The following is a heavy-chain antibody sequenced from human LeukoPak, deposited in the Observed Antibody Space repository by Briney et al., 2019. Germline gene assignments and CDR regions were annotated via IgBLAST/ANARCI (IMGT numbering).Heavy chain of an antibody. CDR2: IDGSGRNT. Sequence: GGSLRLSCAASGFTFSIAAMNWVRQAPGKGPEWVSAIDGSGRNTYYPDPVKGRFTISRDNFKNILYLQMNSLRAEDTAIYYCAKDSPVIPFDDWGQGTLVTVSS. V-gene: IGHV3-23*01. J-gene: IGHJ4*02. CDR1: GFTFSIAA. D-gene: IGHD2-21*01. CDR3: AKDSPVIPFDD.